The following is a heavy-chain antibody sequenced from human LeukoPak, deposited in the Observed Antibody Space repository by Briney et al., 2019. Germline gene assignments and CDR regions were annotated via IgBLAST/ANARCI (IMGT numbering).Heavy chain of an antibody. Sequence: SETLSLTCAVYGGSFSGYYWSWIRQPPGKGLEWIGEINHSGSTNYNPSLKSRVTISVDTSKNQFSLKLSSVTAADTAVYYCARAVYGSGGSPHGHWGQGTLVTVSS. CDR2: INHSGST. CDR1: GGSFSGYY. J-gene: IGHJ4*02. V-gene: IGHV4-34*01. CDR3: ARAVYGSGGSPHGH. D-gene: IGHD3-10*01.